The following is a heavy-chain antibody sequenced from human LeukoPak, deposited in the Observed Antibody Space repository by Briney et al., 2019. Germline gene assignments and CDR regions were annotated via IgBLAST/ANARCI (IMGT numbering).Heavy chain of an antibody. J-gene: IGHJ4*02. D-gene: IGHD3-10*01. Sequence: GGSLGLSCAASGFPFSKNAMSWVGQSPGKGLEGVSSIGGSGDRTYYADSVKGRFTISRDTSKNTLYLQMDSLRAEDAAVYYCAKYRGFGDSYDSWGQGTLVTVSS. V-gene: IGHV3-23*01. CDR3: AKYRGFGDSYDS. CDR1: GFPFSKNA. CDR2: IGGSGDRT.